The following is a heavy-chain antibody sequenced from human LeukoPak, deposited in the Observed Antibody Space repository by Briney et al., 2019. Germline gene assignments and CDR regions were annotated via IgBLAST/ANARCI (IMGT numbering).Heavy chain of an antibody. V-gene: IGHV4-39*01. J-gene: IGHJ4*02. Sequence: PSETLSLTCTVSGGSISSYYWGWIRQPPGKGLEWIGSIYYSGSTYYNPSLKSRVTISVDTSKNQFSLKLSSVTAADTAVYYCARGRSSSSGRYYFDYWGQGTLVTVSS. CDR1: GGSISSYY. D-gene: IGHD6-6*01. CDR3: ARGRSSSSGRYYFDY. CDR2: IYYSGST.